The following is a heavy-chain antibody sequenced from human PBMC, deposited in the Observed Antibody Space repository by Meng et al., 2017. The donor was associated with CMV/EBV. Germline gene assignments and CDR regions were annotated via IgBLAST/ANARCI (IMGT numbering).Heavy chain of an antibody. CDR3: ARGRGWLQPAVAFDI. V-gene: IGHV3-11*04. CDR1: GGSFSGYY. J-gene: IGHJ3*02. D-gene: IGHD5-24*01. CDR2: ISSSGSTI. Sequence: LSLTCAVYGGSFSGYYWSWVRQAPGKGLEWVSYISSSGSTIHYADSVKGRFTISRDNAKNSLYLQMNSLRAEDTAVYYCARGRGWLQPAVAFDIWGQGTMVTVSS.